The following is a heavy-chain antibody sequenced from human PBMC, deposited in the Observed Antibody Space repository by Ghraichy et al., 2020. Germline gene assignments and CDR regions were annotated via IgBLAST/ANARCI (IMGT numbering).Heavy chain of an antibody. Sequence: SETLSLTCTVSGGSISSYYWSWIRQPPGKGLEWIGYIYYSGSTNYNPSLKSRVTISVDTSKNQFSLKLSSVTAADTAVYYCARQKDYGDLLDYWGQGTLVTVSS. CDR2: IYYSGST. D-gene: IGHD4-17*01. CDR3: ARQKDYGDLLDY. J-gene: IGHJ4*02. CDR1: GGSISSYY. V-gene: IGHV4-59*01.